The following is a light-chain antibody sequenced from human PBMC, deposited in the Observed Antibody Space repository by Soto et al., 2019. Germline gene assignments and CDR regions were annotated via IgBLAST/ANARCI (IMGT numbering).Light chain of an antibody. CDR2: DAS. Sequence: EIVLTQSPATLSLSPGERATLSCRASQSISSDLAWYQQKPGQAPRLFIYDASNRVTGIPARFRGSGSGTAFPLTISPLEPEYFAVYYCQQRSSWPRTFGSGTKVEIK. CDR3: QQRSSWPRT. CDR1: QSISSD. J-gene: IGKJ1*01. V-gene: IGKV3-11*01.